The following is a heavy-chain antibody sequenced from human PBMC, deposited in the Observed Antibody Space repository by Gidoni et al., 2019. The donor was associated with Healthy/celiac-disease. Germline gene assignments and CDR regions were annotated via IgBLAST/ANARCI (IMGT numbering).Heavy chain of an antibody. CDR2: ISSSSSTI. J-gene: IGHJ4*02. CDR1: GFTFSRDS. Sequence: EVQLVESGGGLVQPGGSLRLSCAASGFTFSRDSMNWVRQAPGKGLEWVSYISSSSSTIYYADSVKGRFTISRDNAKNSLYLQMNSLRDEDTAVYYCARSLYGGKGYWGQGTLVTVSS. CDR3: ARSLYGGKGY. V-gene: IGHV3-48*02. D-gene: IGHD4-17*01.